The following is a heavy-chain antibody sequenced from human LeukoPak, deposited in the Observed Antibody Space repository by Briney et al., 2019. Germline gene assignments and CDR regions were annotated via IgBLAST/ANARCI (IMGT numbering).Heavy chain of an antibody. CDR2: INPNSGGT. CDR3: ARGDSGYDHGWNY. Sequence: GASVKVSCKASGYTFTGYYMHWVRQAPGQGLEWMGRINPNSGGTNYAQKLQGRVTMTRYTSISTSDMELSRLISDDTAVYYCARGDSGYDHGWNYWGQGTLVTVSS. CDR1: GYTFTGYY. D-gene: IGHD5-12*01. J-gene: IGHJ4*02. V-gene: IGHV1-2*06.